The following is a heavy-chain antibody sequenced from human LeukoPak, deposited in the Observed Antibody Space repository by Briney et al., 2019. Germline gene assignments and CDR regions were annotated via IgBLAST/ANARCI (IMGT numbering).Heavy chain of an antibody. CDR1: GFTFSSYE. J-gene: IGHJ4*02. D-gene: IGHD3-16*01. CDR3: ARDREGMGDYVWGNFDY. V-gene: IGHV3-48*03. CDR2: ISSSGSTI. Sequence: PGGSLRLSCAASGFTFSSYEMNWVRQAPGKGLEWVSYISSSGSTIYYADSVKGRFTISRDNAKNSLYLQMNSLRAEGTAVYYCARDREGMGDYVWGNFDYWGQGTLVTVSS.